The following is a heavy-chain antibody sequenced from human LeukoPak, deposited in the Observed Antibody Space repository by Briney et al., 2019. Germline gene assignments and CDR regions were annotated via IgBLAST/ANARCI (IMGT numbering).Heavy chain of an antibody. CDR1: GYTFTSYY. Sequence: ASVNVSCKASGYTFTSYYIHWVRRAPGQGLEWMGIINPSDGSTSYAQKFQGRVTMTRNTSISTAYMELSSLRSEDTAVYYCARSSNSGSYWQSFDYWGQGTLVTVSS. CDR3: ARSSNSGSYWQSFDY. J-gene: IGHJ4*02. D-gene: IGHD1-26*01. CDR2: INPSDGST. V-gene: IGHV1-46*01.